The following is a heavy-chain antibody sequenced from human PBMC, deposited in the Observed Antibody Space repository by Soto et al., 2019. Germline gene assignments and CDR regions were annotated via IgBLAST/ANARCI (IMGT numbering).Heavy chain of an antibody. CDR1: GVSIRATSFY. CDR3: ARQGSF. Sequence: PSDTLSRTCTYSGVSIRATSFYWGWIRQPTEKRMGWIGSIYYSGNTYYNPSLKSRLTISVDSSKNQFSMNMTSVTAADTAVYYCARQGSFWGQGTLVTVSA. J-gene: IGHJ4*02. CDR2: IYYSGNT. D-gene: IGHD3-16*01. V-gene: IGHV4-39*01.